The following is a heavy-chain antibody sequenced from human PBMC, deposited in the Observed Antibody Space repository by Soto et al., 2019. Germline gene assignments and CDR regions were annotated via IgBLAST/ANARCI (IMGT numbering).Heavy chain of an antibody. D-gene: IGHD1-1*01. CDR1: SGSITSSNW. CDR3: ASHLIMPGTRGFDY. Sequence: QVQLQESGPGLVKPSGTLSLTCAISSGSITSSNWWSWVRQPPGKGLEWIGEIYHGGNTNYNPSLKSRLTISVDRSQNQFSLRLNPVTAADTAVYFCASHLIMPGTRGFDYWGQGSLVTVSS. V-gene: IGHV4-4*02. J-gene: IGHJ4*02. CDR2: IYHGGNT.